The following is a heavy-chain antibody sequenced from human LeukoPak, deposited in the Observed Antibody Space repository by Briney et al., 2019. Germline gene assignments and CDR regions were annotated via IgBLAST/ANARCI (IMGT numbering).Heavy chain of an antibody. V-gene: IGHV3-53*01. Sequence: GGSLRLSCTVSGFTVSSNSMSWVRQAPGKGLEWVSFIYSDNTHYSDSVKGRFTISRDNSKNTLYLQMNSLRAEDTAVYYCARDRYTYGPRAFDYWGQGTLVTVSS. CDR2: IYSDNT. CDR1: GFTVSSNS. D-gene: IGHD5-18*01. J-gene: IGHJ4*02. CDR3: ARDRYTYGPRAFDY.